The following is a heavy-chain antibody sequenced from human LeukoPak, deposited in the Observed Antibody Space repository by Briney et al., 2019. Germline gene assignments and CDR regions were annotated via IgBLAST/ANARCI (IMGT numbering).Heavy chain of an antibody. CDR3: AKAGGRYTFYGMDV. V-gene: IGHV1-8*01. CDR2: MNPNSGNT. CDR1: GYTFTNYD. Sequence: ASVKVSCKASGYTFTNYDINWVRQATGQGLEWMGWMNPNSGNTAYAQKFQGRLTMTRNTSISTAYMELSSLRSEDTAIYYCAKAGGRYTFYGMDVWGQGTPVTVSS. D-gene: IGHD3-16*01. J-gene: IGHJ6*02.